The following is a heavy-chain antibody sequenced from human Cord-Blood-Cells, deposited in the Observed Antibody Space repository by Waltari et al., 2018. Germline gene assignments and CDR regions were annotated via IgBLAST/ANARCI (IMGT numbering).Heavy chain of an antibody. CDR3: ASSSSGDDSSGYYWYFDL. D-gene: IGHD3-22*01. V-gene: IGHV3-33*01. Sequence: VQLVESGGGVVPPGWSLRLSCAASGFTFSSYGMHWVHQGPGKGLEWVAVIGYDGSNKYYADSVKGRFTISRDNSKNTLYLQMNSLRAEDTAVYYCASSSSGDDSSGYYWYFDLWGRGTLVTVSS. CDR2: IGYDGSNK. J-gene: IGHJ2*01. CDR1: GFTFSSYG.